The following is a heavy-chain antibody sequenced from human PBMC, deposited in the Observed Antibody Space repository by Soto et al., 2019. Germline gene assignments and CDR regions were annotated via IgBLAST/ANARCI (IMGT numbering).Heavy chain of an antibody. J-gene: IGHJ6*02. Sequence: ASVKVSCKASGYTFTSYDMHWVRQAPGQGLEWMGIINPSGGNTSYAQKFQGRVTMTRDTSTSTVYMELSSLRSEDTAVYYCARDLPPQLERPYYYYYYGMDVWGQGTTVTVSS. CDR3: ARDLPPQLERPYYYYYYGMDV. V-gene: IGHV1-46*01. D-gene: IGHD1-1*01. CDR1: GYTFTSYD. CDR2: INPSGGNT.